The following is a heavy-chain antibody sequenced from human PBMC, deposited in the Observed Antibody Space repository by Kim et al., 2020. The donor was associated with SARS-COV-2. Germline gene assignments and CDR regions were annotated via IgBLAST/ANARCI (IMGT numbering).Heavy chain of an antibody. Sequence: SETLSLTCTASGGSISSYYWSWIRQPPGKGLEWIGYIYYSGSTNYNPSLKSRVTISVDTSKNQFSLKLSSVTAADTAMYYCARDHIRDWYFDLWGRGTLVSVST. CDR3: ARDHIRDWYFDL. J-gene: IGHJ2*01. CDR2: IYYSGST. CDR1: GGSISSYY. V-gene: IGHV4-59*01. D-gene: IGHD3-3*01.